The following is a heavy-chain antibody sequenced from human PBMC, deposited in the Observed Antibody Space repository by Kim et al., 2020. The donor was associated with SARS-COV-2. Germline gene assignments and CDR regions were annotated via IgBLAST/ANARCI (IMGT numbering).Heavy chain of an antibody. Sequence: SETLSLTCTVSGGSISSYYWSWIRQPPGKGLEWIGYIYYSGSTNYNPSLKSRVTISVDTSKNQFSLKLSSVTAADTAVYYCARALTIFGGVWDYWGQGTLVTVSS. J-gene: IGHJ4*02. D-gene: IGHD3-3*01. CDR1: GGSISSYY. V-gene: IGHV4-59*13. CDR3: ARALTIFGGVWDY. CDR2: IYYSGST.